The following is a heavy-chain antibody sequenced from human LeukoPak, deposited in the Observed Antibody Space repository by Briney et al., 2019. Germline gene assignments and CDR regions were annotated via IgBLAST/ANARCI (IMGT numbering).Heavy chain of an antibody. Sequence: GGSLRLSCAASGLTFSNHWMHWVRQAPGKGLVWVSRINSDGSGTHYADSVKGRFAISRDNAKNTLSLQMNSLRADDTAIYYCAREAVEPDAFDIWGRGTMVTVSS. J-gene: IGHJ3*02. CDR1: GLTFSNHW. V-gene: IGHV3-74*01. CDR3: AREAVEPDAFDI. D-gene: IGHD1-1*01. CDR2: INSDGSGT.